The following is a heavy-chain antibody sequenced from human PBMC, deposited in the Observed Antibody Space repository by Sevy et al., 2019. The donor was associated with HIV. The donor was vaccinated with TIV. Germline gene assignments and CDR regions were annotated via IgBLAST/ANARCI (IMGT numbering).Heavy chain of an antibody. CDR3: AARSGGSGTGYYFDY. Sequence: GGSLRLSCAASGFTFSNAWMSWVRQAPGKGLEWVGHIKSKTDGGTTDFAAPVKGRFTISSDDSKTTLFLQMNSLKTEATAEYYCAARSGGSGTGYYFDYWGQGTLVTVSS. D-gene: IGHD1-26*01. J-gene: IGHJ4*02. V-gene: IGHV3-15*01. CDR1: GFTFSNAW. CDR2: IKSKTDGGTT.